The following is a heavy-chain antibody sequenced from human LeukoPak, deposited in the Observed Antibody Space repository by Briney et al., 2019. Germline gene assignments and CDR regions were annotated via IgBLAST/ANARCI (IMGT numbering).Heavy chain of an antibody. D-gene: IGHD6-13*01. CDR2: IIPIFGTA. CDR1: GGTFSSYA. Sequence: ASVKVSCKASGGTFSSYAISWVRQAPGQGLEWMGGIIPIFGTANYAQKFQGRVTITADESTSTAYMELSSLRSEDTAVYYCATDNIASANFDYWGQGTLVTVSS. J-gene: IGHJ4*02. V-gene: IGHV1-69*13. CDR3: ATDNIASANFDY.